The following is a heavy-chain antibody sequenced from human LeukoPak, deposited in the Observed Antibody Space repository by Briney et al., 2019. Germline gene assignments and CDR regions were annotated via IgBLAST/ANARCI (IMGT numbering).Heavy chain of an antibody. CDR2: ISSSSSTI. CDR1: GFTFSSDG. Sequence: GGSLRLSCAASGFTFSSDGMNWVRQAPGKGLEWVSYISSSSSTIYYADSVKGRFTISRDNAKNSLYLQMNSLRAEDTAVYYCARTRGSGYYYAFDYWGQGTLVTVSS. V-gene: IGHV3-48*01. CDR3: ARTRGSGYYYAFDY. D-gene: IGHD3-22*01. J-gene: IGHJ4*02.